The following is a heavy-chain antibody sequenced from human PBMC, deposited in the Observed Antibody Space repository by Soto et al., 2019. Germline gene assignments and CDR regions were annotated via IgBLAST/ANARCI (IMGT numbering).Heavy chain of an antibody. J-gene: IGHJ4*02. CDR1: GYSFTNYW. V-gene: IGHV5-51*01. CDR3: ARPNSGRRKSYFES. CDR2: ISPDDSDT. D-gene: IGHD1-26*01. Sequence: GESLKISCQGFGYSFTNYWIAWVRQMPGEGLEWMGIISPDDSDTTYSPSFQGQVTISADKSINTAYLQWNSLKASDTAIYYCARPNSGRRKSYFESWGQGTPFTVSS.